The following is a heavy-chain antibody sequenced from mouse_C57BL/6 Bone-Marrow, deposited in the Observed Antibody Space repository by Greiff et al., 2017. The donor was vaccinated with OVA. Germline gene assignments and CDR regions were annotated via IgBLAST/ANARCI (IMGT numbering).Heavy chain of an antibody. CDR1: GFTFSSYG. CDR3: ARRVYYFDY. J-gene: IGHJ2*01. CDR2: ISSGGSYT. V-gene: IGHV5-6*01. Sequence: EVQLVESGGDLVKPGGSLKLSCAASGFTFSSYGMSWVRQTPDKRLEWVATISSGGSYTSYPDSVKGRFTISRDNAKNTLYLQMSSLKSEDTAMYYCARRVYYFDYWGQGTTLTVSS.